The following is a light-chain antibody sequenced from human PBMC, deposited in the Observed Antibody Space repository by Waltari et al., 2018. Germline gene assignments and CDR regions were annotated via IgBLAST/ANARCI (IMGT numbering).Light chain of an antibody. CDR3: QVWDSTSDHRV. J-gene: IGLJ3*02. Sequence: SYFLTQPPSVSVAPGKTARITCGGDNIGSQSVHWSQQKPGQAPVLVIDYDSDRPSGSPDGFSGSNSGNTATLTINMVEAGDEADYYCQVWDSTSDHRVFGGGTKLTVL. CDR2: YDS. V-gene: IGLV3-21*04. CDR1: NIGSQS.